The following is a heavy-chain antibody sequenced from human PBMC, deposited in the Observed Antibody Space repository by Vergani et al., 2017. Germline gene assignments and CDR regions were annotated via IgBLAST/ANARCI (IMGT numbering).Heavy chain of an antibody. CDR3: ARDGEQQLVQAYYYDMDV. J-gene: IGHJ6*03. V-gene: IGHV1-3*01. CDR2: INAGNGNT. Sequence: QVQLVQSGAEVKKPGASVKVSCKASGYTFTSYAMHWVRQAPGQRLEWMGGINAGNGNTKYSQKFQGRVTITRDTSASTAYMELRSLRSEDTAVYYCARDGEQQLVQAYYYDMDVWGKGTTVTVSS. CDR1: GYTFTSYA. D-gene: IGHD6-13*01.